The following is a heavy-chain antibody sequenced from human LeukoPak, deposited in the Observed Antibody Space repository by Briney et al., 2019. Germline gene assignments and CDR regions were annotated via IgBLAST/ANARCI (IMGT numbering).Heavy chain of an antibody. CDR1: GGTFSSYA. J-gene: IGHJ4*02. D-gene: IGHD3-22*01. CDR2: IIPIFGTA. V-gene: IGHV1-69*05. Sequence: SVKVSCKASGGTFSSYAISWVRQAPGQGLEWMGRIIPIFGTANYAQKFQGRVTITTDESTSTAYIELSSLRSEDTAVYYCARDSYDSSGYYRSHFDYWGQGTLVTVSS. CDR3: ARDSYDSSGYYRSHFDY.